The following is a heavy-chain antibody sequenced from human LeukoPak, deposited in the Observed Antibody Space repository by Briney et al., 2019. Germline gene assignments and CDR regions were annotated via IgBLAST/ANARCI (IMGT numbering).Heavy chain of an antibody. Sequence: PGGSLRLSCAASGFTFSSYAMSWVRQAPGKGLEWVSTISGSGGSTYYADSVKGRFTISRGNSKNTLYLQMNSLRAEDTAVYYCTKVVRFGWPGYFDYWGQGTLVTVSS. D-gene: IGHD6-19*01. J-gene: IGHJ4*02. CDR3: TKVVRFGWPGYFDY. V-gene: IGHV3-23*01. CDR2: ISGSGGST. CDR1: GFTFSSYA.